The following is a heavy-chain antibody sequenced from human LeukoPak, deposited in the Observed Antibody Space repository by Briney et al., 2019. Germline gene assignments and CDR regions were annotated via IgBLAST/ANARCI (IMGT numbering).Heavy chain of an antibody. CDR2: IYTGGSGA. D-gene: IGHD3-16*01. V-gene: IGHV5-51*01. CDR1: GYTFTNCW. Sequence: GESLKISCKASGYTFTNCWIGWVRQMPGKGLEWMGLIYTGGSGARYSPSFQGQVTISADKSITTAYLQWSSLKTSDTAIYYCARQGGDPWGQGTLVTVSS. CDR3: ARQGGDP. J-gene: IGHJ5*02.